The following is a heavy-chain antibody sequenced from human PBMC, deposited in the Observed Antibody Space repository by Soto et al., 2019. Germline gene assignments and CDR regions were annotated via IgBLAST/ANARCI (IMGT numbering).Heavy chain of an antibody. V-gene: IGHV4-30-4*01. Sequence: QVQLQESGPGLVKPSQTLSLTCAVSGDSISTVHYYWSWIRQPPGKGLEWIGYIYYGGSTYYNPSLRSRVTISTDTSKNQFSLKLSSVTAADTALYYCARGYYCESSAWPPGEWGQGTLVTVSS. D-gene: IGHD3-22*01. CDR2: IYYGGST. CDR3: ARGYYCESSAWPPGE. J-gene: IGHJ4*02. CDR1: GDSISTVHYY.